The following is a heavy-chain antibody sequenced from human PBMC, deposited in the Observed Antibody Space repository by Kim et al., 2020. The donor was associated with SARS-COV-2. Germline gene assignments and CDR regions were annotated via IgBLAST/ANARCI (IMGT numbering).Heavy chain of an antibody. CDR3: ARVLSGEYSSSWYGSYNWFDP. V-gene: IGHV4-59*01. Sequence: SETLSLTCTVSGGSISSYYWSWIRQPPGKGLEWIGYIYYSGSTNYNPSLKSRVTISVDTSKNQFSLKLSSVTAADTAVYYCARVLSGEYSSSWYGSYNWFDPWGQGTLVTVSS. CDR2: IYYSGST. CDR1: GGSISSYY. J-gene: IGHJ5*02. D-gene: IGHD6-13*01.